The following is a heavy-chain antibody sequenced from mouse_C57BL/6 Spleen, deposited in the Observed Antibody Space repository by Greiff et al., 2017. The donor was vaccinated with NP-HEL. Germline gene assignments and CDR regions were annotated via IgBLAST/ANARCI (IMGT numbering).Heavy chain of an antibody. CDR1: GFNIKDYY. V-gene: IGHV14-2*01. Sequence: VQLQQSGAELVKPGASVRLSCTASGFNIKDYYMRWVKQRTEQGLEWIGRIDPEDGETKYAPKFQGKATITADTSSNTAYLQLSSLTSEDTAVYYCVYYSNYKFAYWGQGTLVTVSA. CDR3: VYYSNYKFAY. CDR2: IDPEDGET. J-gene: IGHJ3*01. D-gene: IGHD2-5*01.